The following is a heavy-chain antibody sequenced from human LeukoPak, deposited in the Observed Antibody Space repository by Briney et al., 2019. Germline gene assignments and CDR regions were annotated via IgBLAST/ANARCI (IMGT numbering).Heavy chain of an antibody. CDR3: AAAGTDYFDY. V-gene: IGHV1-3*01. CDR2: ISAGNGNT. CDR1: GYTFTSYA. J-gene: IGHJ4*02. Sequence: ASVKVSCKASGYTFTSYAMHWVRQAPGQRLEWMGWISAGNGNTKYSQKFQGRVTITRDTSASTAYMELSSLRSEDTAVYYCAAAGTDYFDYWGQGTLVTVSS. D-gene: IGHD6-13*01.